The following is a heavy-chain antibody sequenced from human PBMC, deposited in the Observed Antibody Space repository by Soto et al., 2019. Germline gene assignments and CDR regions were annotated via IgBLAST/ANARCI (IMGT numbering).Heavy chain of an antibody. CDR2: IKQDGSEK. Sequence: PGGSLRLSCAASGFTFSSYWMSWVRQAPGKGLEWVANIKQDGSEKYYVDSVKGRFTISRDNAKNSLYLQMNSLRAEDTAVYYCARTIQKNYDFWSGYYTRPWDYWGQGTLVTVS. J-gene: IGHJ4*02. V-gene: IGHV3-7*03. CDR3: ARTIQKNYDFWSGYYTRPWDY. CDR1: GFTFSSYW. D-gene: IGHD3-3*01.